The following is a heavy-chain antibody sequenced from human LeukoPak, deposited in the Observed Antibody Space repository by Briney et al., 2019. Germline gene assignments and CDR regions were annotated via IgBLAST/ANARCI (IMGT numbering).Heavy chain of an antibody. CDR1: GFTFSSYG. CDR2: ISYDGSNK. Sequence: QSGGSLRLSCAASGFTFSSYGMHWVRQAPGKGLEWVAIISYDGSNKYYADSVKGRFTISRDNSNNTLYLQMNSLRAEDTAVYYCAKENYYGSSGYFSFYFDYWGQGTLVTVSS. V-gene: IGHV3-30*18. CDR3: AKENYYGSSGYFSFYFDY. D-gene: IGHD3-22*01. J-gene: IGHJ4*01.